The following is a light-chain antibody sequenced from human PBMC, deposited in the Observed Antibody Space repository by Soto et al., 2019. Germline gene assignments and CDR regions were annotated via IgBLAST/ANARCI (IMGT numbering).Light chain of an antibody. J-gene: IGKJ5*01. CDR3: XXXNNWPPIT. Sequence: EIVMTQSPATLSLSPGERATLSCRASQSVSSNLAWYQQKPGQAPRLLIYGASTRATGIPARFSGSGSGTEFTLTISSLQSEDFAVYYCXXXNNWPPITFGQGTRLEIK. V-gene: IGKV3-15*01. CDR2: GAS. CDR1: QSVSSN.